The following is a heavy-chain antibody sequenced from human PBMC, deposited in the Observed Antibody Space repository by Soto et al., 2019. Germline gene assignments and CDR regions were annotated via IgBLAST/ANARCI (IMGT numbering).Heavy chain of an antibody. Sequence: QVQLQESGPGLVKPSETLSLTCTVSGGSISSYYWSWIRQPAGKGLEWIGRIYTSGITNYNPSLTIRVTMSVDTTKNQFSLKLSSVTAADTAVYYCSRTPYSSSWYWPYYFDYWGQGTLVTVSS. CDR1: GGSISSYY. J-gene: IGHJ4*02. CDR2: IYTSGIT. V-gene: IGHV4-4*07. CDR3: SRTPYSSSWYWPYYFDY. D-gene: IGHD6-13*01.